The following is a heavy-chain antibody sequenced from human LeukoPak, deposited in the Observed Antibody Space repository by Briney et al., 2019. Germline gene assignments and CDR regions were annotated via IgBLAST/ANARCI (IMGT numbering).Heavy chain of an antibody. CDR3: ARVSIVYDYFDY. CDR2: IYYSGST. Sequence: SETLSLTCTVSGGSISSGGYYWSWIRQHPGKGLEWIGYIYYSGSTYYNPSLKSRVTISVDTSKNQFSLKLSSVTAADTAVYYCARVSIVYDYFDYWGRGTLVTVSS. D-gene: IGHD2-8*01. CDR1: GGSISSGGYY. J-gene: IGHJ4*02. V-gene: IGHV4-31*03.